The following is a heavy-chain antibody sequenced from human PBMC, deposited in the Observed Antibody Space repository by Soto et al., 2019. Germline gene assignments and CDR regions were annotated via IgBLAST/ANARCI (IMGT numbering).Heavy chain of an antibody. J-gene: IGHJ5*02. CDR1: GGSISSYY. Sequence: SSETLSLTCTVSGGSISSYYLSWIRQPAGKGLEWIGRIYTSGSTNYNPSLKSRVTMSVDTSKNQFSLELSSVTAADTAVYYCARDLLWFGELSHVIWFDPWGQGTLVTVYS. CDR2: IYTSGST. D-gene: IGHD3-10*01. CDR3: ARDLLWFGELSHVIWFDP. V-gene: IGHV4-4*07.